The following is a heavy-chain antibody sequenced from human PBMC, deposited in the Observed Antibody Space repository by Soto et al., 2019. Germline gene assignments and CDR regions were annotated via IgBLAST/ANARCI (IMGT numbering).Heavy chain of an antibody. CDR2: IDWDDDK. CDR3: ARSITGTTHGPGTDLLGYYYMDV. V-gene: IGHV2-70*11. J-gene: IGHJ6*03. Sequence: SGPTLVNPTQTLTLTCTFSGFSLSTSGMCVSWIRQPPGKALEWLARIDWDDDKYYSTSLKTRLTISKDTSKNQVVLTMTNMDPVDTATYYCARSITGTTHGPGTDLLGYYYMDVWGKGTTVTDSS. D-gene: IGHD1-7*01. CDR1: GFSLSTSGMC.